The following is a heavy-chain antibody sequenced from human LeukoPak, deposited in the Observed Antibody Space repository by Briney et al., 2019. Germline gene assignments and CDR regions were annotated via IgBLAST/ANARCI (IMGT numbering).Heavy chain of an antibody. V-gene: IGHV4-59*01. CDR3: VTTRGYSYGFFYFDQ. CDR1: GGSITSSY. J-gene: IGHJ4*02. CDR2: IYYTENA. Sequence: SETLSLTCSVSGGSITSSYWSWIRQAPGKGLEWLGYIYYTENAKYNPPLKSRVTMSLDTSKNQLSLKLTSVTAAGTAVYHCVTTRGYSYGFFYFDQWGQGTLVTVSS. D-gene: IGHD5-18*01.